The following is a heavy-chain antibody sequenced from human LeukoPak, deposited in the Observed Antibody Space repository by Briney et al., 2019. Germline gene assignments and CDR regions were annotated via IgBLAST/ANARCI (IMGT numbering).Heavy chain of an antibody. D-gene: IGHD5-18*01. Sequence: PSETLSLTCTVSGGSISSYYWSWLRQPAGKGLEWIGRIYTSGSTNYNPSLKSRVTMSVDTSKNQFSLKLSSVTAADTAVYYCAREGRGYSYAYYYYGMDVWGQGTTVTVSS. V-gene: IGHV4-4*07. J-gene: IGHJ6*02. CDR2: IYTSGST. CDR3: AREGRGYSYAYYYYGMDV. CDR1: GGSISSYY.